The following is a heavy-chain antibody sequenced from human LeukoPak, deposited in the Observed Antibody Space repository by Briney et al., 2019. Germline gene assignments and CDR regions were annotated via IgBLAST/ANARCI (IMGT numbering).Heavy chain of an antibody. CDR3: ARGGQWRYFDWLFPTSY. Sequence: GASVKVSCKASGYTFTGYYMHWVRQAPGQGLEWMGWINPHSGGTNYAQKFQGRVTMTRDTSISTAYMELSRLRSDDTAVYYCARGGQWRYFDWLFPTSYWGQGTLVTVSS. CDR1: GYTFTGYY. CDR2: INPHSGGT. V-gene: IGHV1-2*02. D-gene: IGHD3-9*01. J-gene: IGHJ4*02.